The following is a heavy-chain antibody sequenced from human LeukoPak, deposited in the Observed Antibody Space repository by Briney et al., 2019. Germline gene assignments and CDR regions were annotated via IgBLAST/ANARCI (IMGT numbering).Heavy chain of an antibody. D-gene: IGHD3-22*01. V-gene: IGHV3-21*01. J-gene: IGHJ4*02. Sequence: GGTLRLSCAASGFTFSSYSRNWVRQAPGKGLEGVASISSSSRYKYYADSVKGRFTIFRENDKNSLYMQRNRLRAEDTAVYYCARSSRTYYYDSSGYLRDLQFDYWGQGTLVTVSS. CDR2: ISSSSRYK. CDR1: GFTFSSYS. CDR3: ARSSRTYYYDSSGYLRDLQFDY.